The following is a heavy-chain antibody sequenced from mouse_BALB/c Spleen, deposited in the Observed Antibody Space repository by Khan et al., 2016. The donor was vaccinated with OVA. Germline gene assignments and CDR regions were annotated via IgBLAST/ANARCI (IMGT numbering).Heavy chain of an antibody. CDR1: GFSLSRYN. D-gene: IGHD2-14*01. CDR2: IWGGGGT. Sequence: QLVESGPGLVAPSQSLSITCTVSGFSLSRYNIHWVRQPPGKGLEWLGMIWGGGGTDYNSTLKSRLTIRKDNSKSQVLLKMNSLQTDDTAMYYCARAYYRYDGYYAMDYWGQGTSVTVSS. CDR3: ARAYYRYDGYYAMDY. V-gene: IGHV2-6-4*01. J-gene: IGHJ4*01.